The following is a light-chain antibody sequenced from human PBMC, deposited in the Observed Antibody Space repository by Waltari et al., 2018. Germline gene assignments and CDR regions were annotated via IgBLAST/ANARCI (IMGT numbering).Light chain of an antibody. CDR1: SSNIGNTY. J-gene: IGLJ3*02. CDR2: SNN. Sequence: QSVLSHPPPASGTPGQRATTSCSGRSSNIGNTYVSWYQQLPGTAPKLLIYSNNQRPSGVPDRFSGSKSGTSASLAINGLRSEDEADYYCATWDDSLRMVFGGGTELTVL. V-gene: IGLV1-47*01. CDR3: ATWDDSLRMV.